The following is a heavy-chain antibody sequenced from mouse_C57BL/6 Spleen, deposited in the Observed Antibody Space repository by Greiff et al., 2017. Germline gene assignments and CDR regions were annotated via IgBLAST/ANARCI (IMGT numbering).Heavy chain of an antibody. V-gene: IGHV5-17*01. CDR2: ISSGSSTI. CDR1: GFTFSDYG. CDR3: ARRTVVANFDY. Sequence: EVKVVESGGGLVKPGGSLKLSCAASGFTFSDYGMHWVRQAPEKGLEWVAYISSGSSTIYYADTWKGRFTISRDNAKNTLFLQMTSLRSEDTAMYYCARRTVVANFDYWGQGTTLTVSS. D-gene: IGHD1-1*01. J-gene: IGHJ2*01.